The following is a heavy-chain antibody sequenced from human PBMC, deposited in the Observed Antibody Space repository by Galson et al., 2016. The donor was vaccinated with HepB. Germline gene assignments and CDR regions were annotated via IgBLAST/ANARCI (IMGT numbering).Heavy chain of an antibody. Sequence: QSGAEVKKPGESLRISCKGSGYSFTSYWISWVRQMPGKGLEWMGRIDPSDSYTNYSPSLQGQVTISADNSITTVYLQWSSLKASDTAMYYCVPYGGSNLPDYWGQGTLVTVSS. CDR2: IDPSDSYT. V-gene: IGHV5-10-1*04. D-gene: IGHD1-26*01. J-gene: IGHJ4*02. CDR3: VPYGGSNLPDY. CDR1: GYSFTSYW.